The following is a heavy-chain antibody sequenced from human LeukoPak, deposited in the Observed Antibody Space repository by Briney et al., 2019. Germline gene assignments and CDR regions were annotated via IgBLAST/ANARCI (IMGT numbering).Heavy chain of an antibody. Sequence: GGSLRLSCSASGFPFSSYAMHWVRQAPGKGLEYVSAISDSGGSTYYADSVKGRFSISRDNSKNTLYIQMSSLRAEDTAVYFCERGYSFGPYGMDVWGQGTTVTVSS. V-gene: IGHV3-64*05. CDR2: ISDSGGST. D-gene: IGHD2-15*01. J-gene: IGHJ6*02. CDR3: ERGYSFGPYGMDV. CDR1: GFPFSSYA.